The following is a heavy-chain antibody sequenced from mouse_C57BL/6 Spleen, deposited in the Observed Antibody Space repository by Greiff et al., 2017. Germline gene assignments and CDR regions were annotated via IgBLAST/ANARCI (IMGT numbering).Heavy chain of an antibody. CDR1: GYSFTSYY. J-gene: IGHJ3*01. CDR2: IYPGSGNT. V-gene: IGHV1-66*01. CDR3: ARPYYGSMAWFAY. Sequence: QVQLQQSGPELVKPGASVKISCKASGYSFTSYYIHWVKQRPGQGLEWIGWIYPGSGNTKYNEKFKGKATLTADTSSSTAYMQLSSLTSEDSAVYYCARPYYGSMAWFAYWGQGTLVTVSA. D-gene: IGHD1-1*01.